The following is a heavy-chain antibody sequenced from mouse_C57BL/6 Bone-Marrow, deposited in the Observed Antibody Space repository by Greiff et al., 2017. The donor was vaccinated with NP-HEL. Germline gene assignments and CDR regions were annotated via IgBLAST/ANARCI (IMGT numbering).Heavy chain of an antibody. V-gene: IGHV1-81*01. CDR3: ARSSYYSNYFWYFDV. D-gene: IGHD2-5*01. J-gene: IGHJ1*03. Sequence: QVQLQQSGAELARPGASVKLSCKASGYTFTSYGISWVKQRTGQGLEWIGEIYPRSGNTYYNEKFKGKATLTADKSSSTAYIELRSLTSEDSAVYFCARSSYYSNYFWYFDVWGTGTTVTVSS. CDR1: GYTFTSYG. CDR2: IYPRSGNT.